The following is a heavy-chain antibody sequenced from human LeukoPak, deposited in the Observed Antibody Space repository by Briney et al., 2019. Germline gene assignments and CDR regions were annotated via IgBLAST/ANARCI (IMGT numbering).Heavy chain of an antibody. CDR2: ISGSGGST. CDR1: GFTFSAYA. V-gene: IGHV3-23*01. Sequence: GGSLRLSCEASGFTFSAYAMTWVRQAPGKGLEWVSAISGSGGSTYYADSVKGRFTISRDKSKNTLSLQMNSLRAEDTAVYYCAKCARVDWLPIDYWGQGTLVTVSS. CDR3: AKCARVDWLPIDY. D-gene: IGHD3-9*01. J-gene: IGHJ4*02.